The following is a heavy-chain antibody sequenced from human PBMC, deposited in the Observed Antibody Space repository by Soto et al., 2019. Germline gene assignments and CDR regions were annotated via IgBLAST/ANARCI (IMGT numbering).Heavy chain of an antibody. D-gene: IGHD2-21*01. CDR2: IHYSGST. Sequence: QVQLQESGPGLVKPSETLSLTCSVSGGSISRYYWSWIRQPPGKGLEWIGYIHYSGSTKYNPSLKSRGTISGDTSKNQFSLKLSSVTAADTAVYYCARQAGDYFDYWGQGTLVTVSS. J-gene: IGHJ4*02. V-gene: IGHV4-59*08. CDR1: GGSISRYY. CDR3: ARQAGDYFDY.